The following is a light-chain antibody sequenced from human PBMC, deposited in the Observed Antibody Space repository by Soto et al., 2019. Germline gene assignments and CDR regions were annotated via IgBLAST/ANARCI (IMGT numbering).Light chain of an antibody. CDR2: GAS. CDR3: QQYGSSPRT. V-gene: IGKV3-20*01. CDR1: QSVSSSY. Sequence: EIVLTQSPGTLSLSPGERATLSCRASQSVSSSYLAWYQQKPGQAPRLLIYGASSRATGIPDRSSGSGSGTDFTLTISRLEPEDFAVYYCQQYGSSPRTVGQGTKVDIK. J-gene: IGKJ1*01.